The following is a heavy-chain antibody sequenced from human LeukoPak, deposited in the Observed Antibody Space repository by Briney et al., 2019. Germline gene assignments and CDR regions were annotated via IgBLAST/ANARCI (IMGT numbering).Heavy chain of an antibody. V-gene: IGHV5-51*01. CDR3: ARTLRSSGYLFDY. D-gene: IGHD3-22*01. J-gene: IGHJ4*02. Sequence: GESLQISCKGSAYNFTNYWIGWVRPLPGKGLEWMGIINPGDSDTRYSPSFQGQVAISADKSISTAYLQWSSLKASDTAMYYCARTLRSSGYLFDYWGQGTLVTVSS. CDR2: INPGDSDT. CDR1: AYNFTNYW.